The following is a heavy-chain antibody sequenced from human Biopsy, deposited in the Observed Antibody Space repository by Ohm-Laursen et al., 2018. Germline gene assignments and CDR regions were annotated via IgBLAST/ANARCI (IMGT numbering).Heavy chain of an antibody. CDR2: LWYDGTNK. CDR3: ARPTNARAGGAPFDI. D-gene: IGHD1-1*01. V-gene: IGHV3-33*01. Sequence: SLRLSCTASGFTFSGYGMHWVRQAPDKGLEWVAVLWYDGTNKYYADSVKGRFTISRDNSKNTLYLQMNSLRAEDTAMYYCARPTNARAGGAPFDIWGQGTMVTASS. CDR1: GFTFSGYG. J-gene: IGHJ3*02.